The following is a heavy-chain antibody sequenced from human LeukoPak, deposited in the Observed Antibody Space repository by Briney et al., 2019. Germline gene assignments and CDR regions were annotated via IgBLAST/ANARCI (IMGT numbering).Heavy chain of an antibody. J-gene: IGHJ4*02. CDR1: GFNFNNYW. Sequence: GGSLRLSCAASGFNFNNYWMTWVRHAPGKGLEWLANIKPDGSEKYYLDSVKGRFTVSNDNAKNSVYLQMNSLRVEDTAVYYCAPMASNVFHYWGQGTLVTVSS. CDR2: IKPDGSEK. CDR3: APMASNVFHY. V-gene: IGHV3-7*03. D-gene: IGHD5-24*01.